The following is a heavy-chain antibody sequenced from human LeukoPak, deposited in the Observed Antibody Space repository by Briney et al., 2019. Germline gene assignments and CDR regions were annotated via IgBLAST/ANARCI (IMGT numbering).Heavy chain of an antibody. D-gene: IGHD3-3*01. CDR3: ARVLGDFWSGLFGWFDP. CDR1: GGSISSSSYY. Sequence: SSETLSLTCTVSGGSISSSSYYWGWIRQPPGKGLEWIGSIYYSGSTYYNPSLKSRVTISVDTSKNQFSLKLSSVTAADTAVYYCARVLGDFWSGLFGWFDPWGQGTLVTVSS. CDR2: IYYSGST. V-gene: IGHV4-39*07. J-gene: IGHJ5*02.